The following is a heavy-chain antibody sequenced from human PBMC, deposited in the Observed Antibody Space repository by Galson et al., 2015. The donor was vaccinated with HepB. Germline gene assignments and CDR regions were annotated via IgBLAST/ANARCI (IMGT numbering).Heavy chain of an antibody. J-gene: IGHJ5*02. CDR1: GFTFSHLW. CDR2: IKSRSDGGTT. V-gene: IGHV3-15*01. CDR3: TPGRPFTGGGVIAT. Sequence: SLRLSCAASGFTFSHLWMTWVRQAPGKGLEWVGRIKSRSDGGTTDHAAPVKGRFTISRDDSKDTLYLQMNSLKTEDTAVYYCTPGRPFTGGGVIATWGQGTLVTVSS. D-gene: IGHD3-16*02.